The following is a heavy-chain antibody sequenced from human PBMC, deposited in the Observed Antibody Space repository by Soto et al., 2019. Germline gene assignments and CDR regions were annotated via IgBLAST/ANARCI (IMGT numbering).Heavy chain of an antibody. Sequence: EVQLVESGGGLVQPGGSLRLSCAASGFAFSSYSMNWVRQAPGKGLEWVSYISSTGYTTYFADSVKGRFTISRDNAKNSLSLQMNSLRDEDTAVYYCATNRDYGGGALDFWGQGTLVTVSS. CDR1: GFAFSSYS. J-gene: IGHJ4*02. V-gene: IGHV3-48*02. CDR3: ATNRDYGGGALDF. D-gene: IGHD4-17*01. CDR2: ISSTGYTT.